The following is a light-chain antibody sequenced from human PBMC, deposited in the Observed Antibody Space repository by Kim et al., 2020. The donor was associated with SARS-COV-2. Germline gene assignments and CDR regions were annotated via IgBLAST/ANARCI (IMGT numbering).Light chain of an antibody. Sequence: DIVLTQSPATLSLSPGERVSLSCRASQSVGTSLVWYQHKVGQAPRLLIYDATKRATDIPAKFSGSGSGTDFTLTISSLESEDFAVYFCHQRSDLPLTFGGGAQVDSK. CDR2: DAT. CDR1: QSVGTS. V-gene: IGKV3-11*01. J-gene: IGKJ4*01. CDR3: HQRSDLPLT.